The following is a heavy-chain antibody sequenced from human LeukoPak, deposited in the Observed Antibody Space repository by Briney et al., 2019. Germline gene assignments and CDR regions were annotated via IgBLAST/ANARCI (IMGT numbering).Heavy chain of an antibody. CDR2: TYYRSKWYN. Sequence: SQTLSLTRAISGDSVSSNSAAWNWIRQSPSRGLEGLGRTYYRSKWYNDYAVSVKSRITINPDTSKNQFSLQLNSVPPEDTAVYYCARGRARIAAAGCFEYWGQGTLVTVSS. D-gene: IGHD6-13*01. CDR1: GDSVSSNSAA. V-gene: IGHV6-1*01. CDR3: ARGRARIAAAGCFEY. J-gene: IGHJ4*02.